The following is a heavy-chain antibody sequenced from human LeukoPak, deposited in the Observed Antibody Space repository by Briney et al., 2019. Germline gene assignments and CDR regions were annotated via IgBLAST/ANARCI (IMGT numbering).Heavy chain of an antibody. CDR3: ARDVGMAITYEFYSKPNNWFDP. V-gene: IGHV4-59*12. CDR2: IYYSGST. CDR1: GGSISSYY. Sequence: PSETLSLTCTVSGGSISSYYWSWIRQPPGKGLEWIGYIYYSGSTNYNPSLKSRVTISVDTSKNQFSLKLSSVTAADTAVYYCARDVGMAITYEFYSKPNNWFDPWGQGTLVTVSS. J-gene: IGHJ5*02. D-gene: IGHD5-24*01.